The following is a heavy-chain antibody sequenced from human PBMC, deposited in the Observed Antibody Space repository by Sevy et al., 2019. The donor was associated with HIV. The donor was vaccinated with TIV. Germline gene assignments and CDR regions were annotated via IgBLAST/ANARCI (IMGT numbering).Heavy chain of an antibody. J-gene: IGHJ5*02. CDR1: GGSFSGYY. CDR2: INHSGST. CDR3: ARSPPIVVVPGAPSWFDP. Sequence: SETLSLTCTVSGGSFSGYYWNWIRQPPGKGLEWIGEINHSGSTNYNPSLKSRVTISVDTSKNQFSLKLSSVTAADTAVYYCARSPPIVVVPGAPSWFDPWGQGTLVTVSS. V-gene: IGHV4-34*01. D-gene: IGHD2-2*01.